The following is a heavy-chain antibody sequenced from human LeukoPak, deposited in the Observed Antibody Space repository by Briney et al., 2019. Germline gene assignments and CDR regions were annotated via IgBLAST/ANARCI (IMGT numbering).Heavy chain of an antibody. V-gene: IGHV4-34*01. Sequence: PSETLSLTCAVDGGSFSGYYWSWIRQPPGKGLEWNGEINHSGSTNYNPSLKSRVTISVDTSKNQFSLKLSSVTAADTAVYYCAREPLYCSSTSCYILRGNYYGMDVWGQGTTVTVSS. CDR1: GGSFSGYY. J-gene: IGHJ6*02. D-gene: IGHD2-2*02. CDR2: INHSGST. CDR3: AREPLYCSSTSCYILRGNYYGMDV.